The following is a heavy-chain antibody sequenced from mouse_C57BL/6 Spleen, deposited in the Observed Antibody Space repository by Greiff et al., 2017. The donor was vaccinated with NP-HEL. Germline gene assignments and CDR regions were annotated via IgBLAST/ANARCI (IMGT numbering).Heavy chain of an antibody. V-gene: IGHV1-53*01. CDR2: INPSNGGT. D-gene: IGHD5-1*01. Sequence: QVQLQQPGTELVKPGASVKLSCKASGYTFTSYWMHWVKQRPGQGLEWIGNINPSNGGTNYNEKFKSKATLTVDKSSSTAYMELRSLTSEDSAVYYCARWGSTYYYAMDYWGQGTSVTVSS. J-gene: IGHJ4*01. CDR3: ARWGSTYYYAMDY. CDR1: GYTFTSYW.